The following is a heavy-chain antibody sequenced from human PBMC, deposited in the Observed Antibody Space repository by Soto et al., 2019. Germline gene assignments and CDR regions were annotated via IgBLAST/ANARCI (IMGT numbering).Heavy chain of an antibody. Sequence: ASVKVSCKASGYTFTSYAMHWVRQTPGQRLEWMGWINAGNGNTKYSQKFQGRVTITRDTSASTAYMELNSLRAEGTAIFSCAKSHPSSWAYFDYWGQGTLVTVS. CDR3: AKSHPSSWAYFDY. J-gene: IGHJ4*02. D-gene: IGHD6-13*01. CDR1: GYTFTSYA. V-gene: IGHV1-3*01. CDR2: INAGNGNT.